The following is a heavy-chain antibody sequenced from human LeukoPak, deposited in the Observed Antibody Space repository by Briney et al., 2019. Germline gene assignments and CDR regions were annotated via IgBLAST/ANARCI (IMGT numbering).Heavy chain of an antibody. CDR1: GYTLTELS. D-gene: IGHD3-16*01. CDR3: ATGVVAPGAFDI. V-gene: IGHV1-24*01. CDR2: FDPEDGET. Sequence: ASVKVSCKVSGYTLTELSMHWVRQAPGKGLEWMGGFDPEDGETIYAQKFQGRVTMTEDTSADTAYMEQSSLRSEDTAVYYCATGVVAPGAFDIWGQGTMVTVSS. J-gene: IGHJ3*02.